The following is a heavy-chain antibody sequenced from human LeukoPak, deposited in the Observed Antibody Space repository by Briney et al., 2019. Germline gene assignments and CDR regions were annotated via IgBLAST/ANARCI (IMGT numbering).Heavy chain of an antibody. Sequence: KPSETLSLTCTVYGWSFSGYYWSWIRQPPGKGLEWIGEINHSGSTNYNPSLKSRVTISVDTSKNQFSLKLSSVTAADTAVYYCARQRIAAQTHYYMDVWGKGTTVTVSS. V-gene: IGHV4-34*01. CDR2: INHSGST. CDR1: GWSFSGYY. CDR3: ARQRIAAQTHYYMDV. D-gene: IGHD6-13*01. J-gene: IGHJ6*03.